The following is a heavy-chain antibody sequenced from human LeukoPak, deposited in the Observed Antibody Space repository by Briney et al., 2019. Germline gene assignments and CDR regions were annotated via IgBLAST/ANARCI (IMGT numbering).Heavy chain of an antibody. V-gene: IGHV1-46*01. CDR2: INPSFGST. D-gene: IGHD3-10*01. J-gene: IGHJ6*03. CDR1: RYTFTSYY. Sequence: ASVKVSCKASRYTFTSYYIHWVRQAPGQGLEWMGLINPSFGSTNYAQKFQGRVTMTRDTSTSTVYMELSSLRSEDTAVYYCARGPSITMVRGGQWYYYMDVWGKGTTVTISS. CDR3: ARGPSITMVRGGQWYYYMDV.